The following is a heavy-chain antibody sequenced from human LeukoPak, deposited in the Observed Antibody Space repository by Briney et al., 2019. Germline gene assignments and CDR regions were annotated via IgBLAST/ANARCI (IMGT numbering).Heavy chain of an antibody. CDR1: GFTFSSYA. V-gene: IGHV3-30-3*01. D-gene: IGHD4-11*01. J-gene: IGHJ6*03. Sequence: PGGSLRLSCAASGFTFSSYAMHWVRQAPGKGLEWVAVISYDGSNKYYADSVKGRFTISRDNSKNTLYLQMNSLRAEDTAVYYCARDTEPEYSNYWYYYYMDVWGKGTTVTVSS. CDR3: ARDTEPEYSNYWYYYYMDV. CDR2: ISYDGSNK.